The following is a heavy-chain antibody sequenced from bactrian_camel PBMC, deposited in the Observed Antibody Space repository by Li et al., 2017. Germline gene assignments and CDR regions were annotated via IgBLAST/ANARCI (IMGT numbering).Heavy chain of an antibody. Sequence: QVQLVESGGGSEEAGGSLRLSCTFRSYTYAALCMGWFRQAPGKEREGVASINSETLTNYADSVKGRFTASKDNAKNTMYLQMNNLKTEDTAVYYCAPAGRSYVDIKCRARLGQGTQVTVS. V-gene: IGHV3S53*01. D-gene: IGHD6*01. J-gene: IGHJ4*01. CDR1: SYTYAALC. CDR2: INSETLT.